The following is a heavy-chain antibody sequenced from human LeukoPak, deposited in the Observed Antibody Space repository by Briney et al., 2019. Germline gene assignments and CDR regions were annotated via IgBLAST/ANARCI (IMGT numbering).Heavy chain of an antibody. CDR3: ARDDLRYSSGWRWFDP. CDR2: IIPIFGTA. J-gene: IGHJ5*02. CDR1: GGTFSSYA. D-gene: IGHD6-19*01. V-gene: IGHV1-69*05. Sequence: ASVKVSCKASGGTFSSYAISWVRQAPGQGLEWMGGIIPIFGTANYTQKFQGRVTMTTDTSTSTAYMELRSLRSDDTAVYYCARDDLRYSSGWRWFDPWGQGTLVTVSS.